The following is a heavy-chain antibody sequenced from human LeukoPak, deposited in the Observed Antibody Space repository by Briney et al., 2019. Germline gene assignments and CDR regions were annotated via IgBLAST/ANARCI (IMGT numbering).Heavy chain of an antibody. CDR3: ERRGDKLDLI. J-gene: IGHJ4*02. CDR1: GVTLRNYG. CDR2: IRGSGDTT. D-gene: IGHD2-21*02. V-gene: IGHV3-23*01. Sequence: GESLRLSCAASGVTLRNYGLSWVRHTPGKGLEWVSAIRGSGDTTFYADSVKGRFTISRDNSENTVYLQMNSLRAEDTAVYYCERRGDKLDLIWGQGTLVTVSS.